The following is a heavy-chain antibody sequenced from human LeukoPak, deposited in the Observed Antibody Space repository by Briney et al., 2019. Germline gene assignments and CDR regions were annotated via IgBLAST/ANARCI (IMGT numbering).Heavy chain of an antibody. CDR3: AREGYCSSTSCYIYFDY. Sequence: GGSLRLSCVASGFRFNNFDMNWVRQVPGRGLEWVSVISGAGDSTYYADSVKGRFTISRDNSKNTLYLQMNSLRAEDTAVYYCAREGYCSSTSCYIYFDYWGQGTLVTVSS. V-gene: IGHV3-23*01. CDR2: ISGAGDST. CDR1: GFRFNNFD. D-gene: IGHD2-2*02. J-gene: IGHJ4*02.